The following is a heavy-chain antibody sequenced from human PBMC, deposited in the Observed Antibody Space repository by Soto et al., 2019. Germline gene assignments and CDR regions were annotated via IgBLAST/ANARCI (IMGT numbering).Heavy chain of an antibody. CDR2: INPNSGGT. Sequence: GASVKVSCKASGYTFTGYYMHWVRQAPGQGLEWMGWINPNSGGTNYAQKFQGWVTMTRDTSISTAYMELSRLRPDDTAVYYCARDHSSSWYKVAFDIWGQGTMVTVSS. D-gene: IGHD6-13*01. J-gene: IGHJ3*02. V-gene: IGHV1-2*04. CDR3: ARDHSSSWYKVAFDI. CDR1: GYTFTGYY.